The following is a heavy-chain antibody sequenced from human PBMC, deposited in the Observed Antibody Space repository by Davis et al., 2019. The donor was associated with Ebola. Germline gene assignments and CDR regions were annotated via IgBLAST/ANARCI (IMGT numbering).Heavy chain of an antibody. Sequence: PGGSLRLSCAASGFTFDDYAMHWVRQAPGKGLEWVSGISWNSGSIGYADSVKGRFTISRDNAKNSLYLQMNSLRAEDTALYYCAKDLDYYDSSGPKLGALGNAGGGFDYWGQGTLVTVSS. CDR3: AKDLDYYDSSGPKLGALGNAGGGFDY. CDR2: ISWNSGSI. CDR1: GFTFDDYA. V-gene: IGHV3-9*01. D-gene: IGHD3-22*01. J-gene: IGHJ4*02.